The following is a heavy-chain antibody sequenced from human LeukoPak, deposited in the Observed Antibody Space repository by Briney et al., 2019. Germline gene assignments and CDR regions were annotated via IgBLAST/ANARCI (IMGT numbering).Heavy chain of an antibody. Sequence: GGSLRLSCAASGFTFDDYGMSWVRQAPGRGLEWVSGINWNGGRTAYADSVKGRFTISRDNAKNSLYLQMNSLRAEDTALYYCARALLLSYMDVWGKGTTVTVSS. V-gene: IGHV3-20*04. CDR2: INWNGGRT. D-gene: IGHD3-10*01. CDR3: ARALLLSYMDV. J-gene: IGHJ6*03. CDR1: GFTFDDYG.